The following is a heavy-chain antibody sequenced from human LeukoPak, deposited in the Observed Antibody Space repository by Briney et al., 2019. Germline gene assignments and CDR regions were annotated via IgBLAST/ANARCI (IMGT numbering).Heavy chain of an antibody. J-gene: IGHJ4*02. D-gene: IGHD3-9*01. CDR3: ARGRTPLRYFDWLLNY. Sequence: ASVKVSRKASGYTFTSYYMHWVRQAPGQGLEWMGWISAYNGNTNYAQKLQGRVTMTTDTSTSTAYMELRSLRSDDTAVYYCARGRTPLRYFDWLLNYWGQGTLVTVSS. V-gene: IGHV1-18*04. CDR2: ISAYNGNT. CDR1: GYTFTSYY.